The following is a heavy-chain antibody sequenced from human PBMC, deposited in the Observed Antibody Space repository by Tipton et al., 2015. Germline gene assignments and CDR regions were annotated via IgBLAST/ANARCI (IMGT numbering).Heavy chain of an antibody. Sequence: QVQLVQSGAELKKPGSSVKVSCQVSGDSFGSHSINWVRQGPGLDWMGGIIPKFGTTNYARKFRGRVTFTADESTTTAYMELTSLRSEDTGIYYCARGASARGGTQNWFDPWGQGTLITVSS. CDR3: ARGASARGGTQNWFDP. V-gene: IGHV1-69*01. CDR2: IIPKFGTT. J-gene: IGHJ5*02. CDR1: GDSFGSHS. D-gene: IGHD1-7*01.